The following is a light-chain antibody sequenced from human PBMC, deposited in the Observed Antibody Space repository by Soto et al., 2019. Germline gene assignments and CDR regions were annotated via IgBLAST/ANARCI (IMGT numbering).Light chain of an antibody. CDR3: QQYNNWPPLT. V-gene: IGKV3-15*01. Sequence: MTQSPVTLSVSPGERATLSCRASQFIGSNLAWYQQKPAQPPRLLIYDASTRATGILARFSGSGSGTEFTLTISSLQSEDFAVYYCQQYNNWPPLTFGGGTKVDIK. CDR2: DAS. J-gene: IGKJ4*01. CDR1: QFIGSN.